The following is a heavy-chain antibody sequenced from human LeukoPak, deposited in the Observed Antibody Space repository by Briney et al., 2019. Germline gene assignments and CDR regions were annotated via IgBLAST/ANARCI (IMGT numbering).Heavy chain of an antibody. V-gene: IGHV3-30*03. D-gene: IGHD5-18*01. J-gene: IGHJ4*02. CDR1: GFTFSGYG. CDR2: ISHDGSSK. CDR3: ASGSGYNFGNFDY. Sequence: GGSLRLSCAASGFTFSGYGMHWVRQAPGKGLEWVAVISHDGSSKFFADSVKGRFTISRDNSKNALYLQMDSLRAEDTAVYYCASGSGYNFGNFDYWGQGTLVTVSS.